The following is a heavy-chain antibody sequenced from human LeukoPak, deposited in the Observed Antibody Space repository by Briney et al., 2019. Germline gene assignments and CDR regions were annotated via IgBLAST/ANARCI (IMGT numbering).Heavy chain of an antibody. CDR2: INTNTGNP. CDR3: ARTFLYCSGGSCYWSYTFDY. J-gene: IGHJ4*02. CDR1: GGTFSSYA. Sequence: GSSVKVSCKASGGTFSSYAISWVRQAPGQGLEWMGWINTNTGNPTYVQGFTGRFVFSLDTSVSTAYLQISSLKAEVTAVYYCARTFLYCSGGSCYWSYTFDYWGQGTLVTVSS. V-gene: IGHV7-4-1*02. D-gene: IGHD2-15*01.